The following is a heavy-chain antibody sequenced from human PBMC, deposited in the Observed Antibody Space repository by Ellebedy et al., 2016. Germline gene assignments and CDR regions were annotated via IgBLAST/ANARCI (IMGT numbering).Heavy chain of an antibody. V-gene: IGHV1-18*01. CDR1: GYTFTSYG. Sequence: ASVKVSXXASGYTFTSYGISWVRQAPGQGLEWMGWISAYNGNTNYAQKLQGRVTMTTDTSTSTAYMDLTSLTSEDTAVYYCARTSKDGSGSFYFDYWGQGTLVTVSS. CDR2: ISAYNGNT. D-gene: IGHD3-10*01. J-gene: IGHJ4*02. CDR3: ARTSKDGSGSFYFDY.